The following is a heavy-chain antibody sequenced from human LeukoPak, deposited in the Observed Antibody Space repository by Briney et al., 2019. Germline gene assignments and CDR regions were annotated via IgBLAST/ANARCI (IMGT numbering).Heavy chain of an antibody. D-gene: IGHD3-22*01. Sequence: SVKVSCKASGGTFSSYAISWVRQAPGQGLEWMGRIIPIFGTANYAQKFQGRVTITTDESTSTAYMELSSLRSEDTAVYYRARSDSSGYRDAFDIWGQGTMVTVSS. J-gene: IGHJ3*02. CDR2: IIPIFGTA. CDR3: ARSDSSGYRDAFDI. CDR1: GGTFSSYA. V-gene: IGHV1-69*05.